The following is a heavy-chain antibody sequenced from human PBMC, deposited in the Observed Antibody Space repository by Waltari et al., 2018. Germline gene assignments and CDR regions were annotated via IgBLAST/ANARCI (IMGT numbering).Heavy chain of an antibody. Sequence: VQLVGSGGDLVQPGGSLRLSCAAPGFTFSVFEMNWVRQAPGKGLEWLSYINSRGSTIYYADSVKGRFTVSRDNAKSSLYLQMNSLRVEDTAVYYCARDRDGYKKADLWGQGTLVTVSS. D-gene: IGHD5-12*01. CDR1: GFTFSVFE. V-gene: IGHV3-48*03. J-gene: IGHJ5*02. CDR3: ARDRDGYKKADL. CDR2: INSRGSTI.